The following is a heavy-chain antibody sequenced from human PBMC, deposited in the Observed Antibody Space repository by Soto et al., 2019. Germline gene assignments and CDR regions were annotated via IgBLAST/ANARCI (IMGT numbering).Heavy chain of an antibody. CDR1: GGTFSDST. CDR3: ARNGTLTGYSYGMDV. J-gene: IGHJ6*02. D-gene: IGHD1-1*01. CDR2: IIPIFDTA. Sequence: SVKVSCKASGGTFSDSTINCVRQAPLHRLDGMGGIIPIFDTANYAEKFQGRVTITADESTSTSFMEVSSLRSEDTAVYYCARNGTLTGYSYGMDVWGQGTMVTVSS. V-gene: IGHV1-69*13.